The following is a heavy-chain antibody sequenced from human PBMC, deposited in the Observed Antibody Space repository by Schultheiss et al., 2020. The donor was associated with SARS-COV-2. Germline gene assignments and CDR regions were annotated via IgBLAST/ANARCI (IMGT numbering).Heavy chain of an antibody. V-gene: IGHV4-4*07. CDR3: ARVPRIAAARHGAFDI. J-gene: IGHJ3*02. D-gene: IGHD6-13*01. CDR2: IYTSGST. CDR1: GGSISSYY. Sequence: SETLSLTCTVSGGSISSYYWSWIRQPAGKGLEWIGRIYTSGSTNYNPSLKSRVTMSVDTSKNQFSLKLSSVTAADTAVYYCARVPRIAAARHGAFDIWGQGTMVTVSS.